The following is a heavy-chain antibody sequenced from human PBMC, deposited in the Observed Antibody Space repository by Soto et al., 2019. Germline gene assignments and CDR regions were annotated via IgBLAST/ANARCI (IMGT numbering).Heavy chain of an antibody. J-gene: IGHJ6*02. CDR3: ESSSLYGMDV. Sequence: PSETLSLICSVSGGSISSGYYYWSWIRQPPGKGLEWIGNIYYSGNTYYNPSLKSRLIISIDTSKNQFSLKVGSATAADTAVYYCESSSLYGMDVRGQGTTVTVSS. CDR1: GGSISSGYYY. V-gene: IGHV4-30-4*01. D-gene: IGHD3-10*01. CDR2: IYYSGNT.